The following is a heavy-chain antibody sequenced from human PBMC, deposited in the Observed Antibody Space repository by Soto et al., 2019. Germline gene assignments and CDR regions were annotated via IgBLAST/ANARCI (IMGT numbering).Heavy chain of an antibody. CDR2: INPNSGGT. D-gene: IGHD6-19*01. V-gene: IGHV1-2*02. Sequence: GASVKVSCKASGYTFTGYYMHWVRQAPGQGLEWMGWINPNSGGTNYAQKFQGRVTMTRDTSISTAYMELSRLRSDDTAVYYCARVERGSGWYSHAFDIWGQGTMVTVSS. CDR1: GYTFTGYY. J-gene: IGHJ3*02. CDR3: ARVERGSGWYSHAFDI.